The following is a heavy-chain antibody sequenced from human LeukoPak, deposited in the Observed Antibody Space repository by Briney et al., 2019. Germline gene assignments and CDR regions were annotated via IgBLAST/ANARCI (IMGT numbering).Heavy chain of an antibody. V-gene: IGHV3-23*01. CDR1: GFSFSTYD. J-gene: IGHJ4*02. CDR3: AKKPATIKFPFDI. D-gene: IGHD5-24*01. CDR2: ISTTGGYT. Sequence: VRLGGSLRLSCVGFGFSFSTYDMGWVRQTPGKGLEWVSAISTTGGYTEDADSVKGRFTISRDNSQNTLFLQMHSLRAEDTAVYYCAKKPATIKFPFDIWGQGTLVTVSP.